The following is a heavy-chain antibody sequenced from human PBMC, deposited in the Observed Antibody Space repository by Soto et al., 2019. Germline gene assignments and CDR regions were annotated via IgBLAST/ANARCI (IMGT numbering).Heavy chain of an antibody. V-gene: IGHV3-21*01. Sequence: EVQLVESGGGLVKPGGSLRLSCAASGFTFSSYSMNWVRQAPGKGLEWVSSISSSSSYIYYADSVKGRFTISRDNAKNSLYLQMNSLRAEDTAVYYCARDGIAAAGTPPHSFDYWGQGTLVTVSS. J-gene: IGHJ4*02. CDR2: ISSSSSYI. CDR3: ARDGIAAAGTPPHSFDY. CDR1: GFTFSSYS. D-gene: IGHD6-13*01.